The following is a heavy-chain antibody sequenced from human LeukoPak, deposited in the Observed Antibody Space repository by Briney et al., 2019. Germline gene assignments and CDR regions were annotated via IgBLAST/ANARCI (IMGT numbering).Heavy chain of an antibody. CDR2: IYTSGST. D-gene: IGHD3-16*01. CDR1: SYSISSGYN. V-gene: IGHV4-4*07. CDR3: ARLKGGYLDY. J-gene: IGHJ4*02. Sequence: SETLSLTCTVSSYSISSGYNWAWIRQPAGKGLEWIGRIYTSGSTNYNPSLKSRVTMSVDTSKNQFSLKLSSVTAADTAVYYCARLKGGYLDYWGQGTLVTVSS.